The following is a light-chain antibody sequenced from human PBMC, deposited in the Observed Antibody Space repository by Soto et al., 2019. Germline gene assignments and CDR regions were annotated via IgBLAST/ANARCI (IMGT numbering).Light chain of an antibody. Sequence: DIQMTQSPSSLSASVEDRVIITCRASQSISNHLNWYQQKPGKAPKLLIFAASSLQSGVPSRFSGSRSGPDFTLTISSLQPEDFATYYCQQSYSNPTWTFGQGTKVDI. CDR1: QSISNH. J-gene: IGKJ1*01. V-gene: IGKV1-39*01. CDR3: QQSYSNPTWT. CDR2: AAS.